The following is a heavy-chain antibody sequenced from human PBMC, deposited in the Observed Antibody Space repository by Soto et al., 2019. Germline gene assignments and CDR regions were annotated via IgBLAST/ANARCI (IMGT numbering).Heavy chain of an antibody. CDR1: GFTFSSYG. J-gene: IGHJ5*02. V-gene: IGHV3-30*18. CDR2: ISYDGSNK. CDR3: AKAPSSGWYWAINWFDP. D-gene: IGHD6-19*01. Sequence: QVQLVESGGGVVQPGRSLRLSCAASGFTFSSYGMHWVRQAPGKGLEWVAVISYDGSNKYYADSVKGRFTISRDNSKNTLYLQMTSLRAEDTAVYYCAKAPSSGWYWAINWFDPWGQGTLVTVSS.